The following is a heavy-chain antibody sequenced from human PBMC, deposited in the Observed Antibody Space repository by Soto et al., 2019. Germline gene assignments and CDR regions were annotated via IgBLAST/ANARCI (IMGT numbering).Heavy chain of an antibody. D-gene: IGHD5-12*01. V-gene: IGHV4-61*01. J-gene: IGHJ4*02. Sequence: QVQLQESGPGLVKPSETLSLTCTVSGGSVSSGSYYWSWIRQPPGKGLEWIGYIYYSGSTNYNPALKSRVTISVDTSKNQFSLKLSSVTAADTAGYYCGTGGYDYRVGYWGQGTLVTVSS. CDR3: GTGGYDYRVGY. CDR1: GGSVSSGSYY. CDR2: IYYSGST.